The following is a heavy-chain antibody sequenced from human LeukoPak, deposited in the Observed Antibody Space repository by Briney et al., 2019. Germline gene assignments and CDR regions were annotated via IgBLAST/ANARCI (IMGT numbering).Heavy chain of an antibody. CDR2: LSGSGDYT. V-gene: IGHV3-23*01. CDR1: GFTFSSYT. D-gene: IGHD1-26*01. CDR3: VKESVKTGTYYAYFDY. Sequence: GGSLRLSCAASGFTFSSYTMSWVRQAPEKGLEWVSALSGSGDYTYDADSVKGRFTISRDNSKNTLYLQMNSLRAEDTAVYFCVKESVKTGTYYAYFDYWGQGTLVTVSS. J-gene: IGHJ4*02.